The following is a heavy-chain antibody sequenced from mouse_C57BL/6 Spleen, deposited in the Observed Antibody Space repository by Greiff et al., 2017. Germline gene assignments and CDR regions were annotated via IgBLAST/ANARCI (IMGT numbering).Heavy chain of an antibody. D-gene: IGHD1-1*01. CDR1: GYTFTSYW. Sequence: VQLQQPGAELVKPGASVKLSCKASGYTFTSYWMHWVKQSPGQGLEWIGMIHPNSGSTNYNEKFRSKATLTVDKSSSTAYMQRSSRTSEDSAVYYCCYYYGSSLWGTGTTVTVSS. CDR3: CYYYGSSL. CDR2: IHPNSGST. J-gene: IGHJ1*03. V-gene: IGHV1-64*01.